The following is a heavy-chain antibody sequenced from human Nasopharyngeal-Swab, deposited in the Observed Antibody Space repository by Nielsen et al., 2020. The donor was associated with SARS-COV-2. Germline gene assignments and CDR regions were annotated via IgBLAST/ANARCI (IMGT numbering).Heavy chain of an antibody. CDR3: ARQEYSGYDHHYFDY. CDR2: NYPGDSDT. J-gene: IGHJ4*02. Sequence: KVSCKGSGYSFTSYWIGGERQMPGKGLEWMGINYPGDSDTRYSPSFQGQVTISADKSISTAYLQWSSLKASDTAMYYCARQEYSGYDHHYFDYWGQGTLVTVSS. CDR1: GYSFTSYW. V-gene: IGHV5-51*01. D-gene: IGHD5-12*01.